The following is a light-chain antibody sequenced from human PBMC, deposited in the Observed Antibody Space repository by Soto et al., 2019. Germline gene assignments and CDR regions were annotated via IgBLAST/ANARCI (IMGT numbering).Light chain of an antibody. CDR2: AVT. J-gene: IGLJ1*01. CDR1: SSDVGGYNY. V-gene: IGLV2-14*01. CDR3: SSYTSSSTL. Sequence: QSALTQPASVSGSPGQSITISCTGTSSDVGGYNYVSWYQQHPGKAPKLMIYAVTDRPSGVSSRFSGSKSGNTASLTISGLQAEDEADYYCSSYTSSSTLFGTGNKLTVL.